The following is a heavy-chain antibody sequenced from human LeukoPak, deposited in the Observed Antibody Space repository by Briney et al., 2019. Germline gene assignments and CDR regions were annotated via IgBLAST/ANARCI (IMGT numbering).Heavy chain of an antibody. CDR1: GFTFSSYG. CDR3: ARSRSTYSSGWYYLDY. V-gene: IGHV3-30*03. Sequence: GGSLRLSCAASGFTFSSYGMHWVRQAPGKGLEWVAVISYDGSNKYYADSVKGRFTISRDNSKNTLYLQMNSLRAEDTAVYYCARSRSTYSSGWYYLDYWGQGTLVTVSS. D-gene: IGHD6-19*01. CDR2: ISYDGSNK. J-gene: IGHJ4*02.